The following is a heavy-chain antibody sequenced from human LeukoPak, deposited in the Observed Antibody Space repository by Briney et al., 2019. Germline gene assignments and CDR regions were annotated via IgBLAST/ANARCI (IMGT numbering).Heavy chain of an antibody. J-gene: IGHJ4*02. CDR3: ARHVKYYYGSGSRPLDY. CDR2: IYYSGST. CDR1: GGSISSYY. Sequence: PSETLSLTCTVSGGSISSYYWSWIRQPPGKGLEWIGYIYYSGSTNYNPSLKSRVTISVDTSKNQFSLKLSSVTAADTAVYYCARHVKYYYGSGSRPLDYWGQGTLVTVSS. V-gene: IGHV4-59*08. D-gene: IGHD3-10*01.